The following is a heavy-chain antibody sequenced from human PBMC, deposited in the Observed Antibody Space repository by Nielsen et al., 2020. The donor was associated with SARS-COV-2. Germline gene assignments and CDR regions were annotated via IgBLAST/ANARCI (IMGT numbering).Heavy chain of an antibody. D-gene: IGHD3-22*01. Sequence: ASVKVSCKASGYTFTKYGISWVRQAPGQGLEWMGWISGNSDSAKYVKKFLGRVIMTTDTYTSTAYLEVRSLRSDDTAVYYCASSAPPSGFNWFDPWGQGTLVTVSS. J-gene: IGHJ5*02. CDR1: GYTFTKYG. V-gene: IGHV1-18*04. CDR3: ASSAPPSGFNWFDP. CDR2: ISGNSDSA.